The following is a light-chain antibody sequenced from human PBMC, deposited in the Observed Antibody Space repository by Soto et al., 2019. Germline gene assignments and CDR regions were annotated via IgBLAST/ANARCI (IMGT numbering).Light chain of an antibody. CDR3: QQYYSPPLT. CDR1: QSVLYSSNNKNY. Sequence: DIVMTQSPDSLAVSLGERATINCKSSQSVLYSSNNKNYLALYQQKPGQPPKLLIYWASTRESGVPDRFSGSGSGTDFTLTISSLQAEDVAVYDCQQYYSPPLTFGGGTKVEIK. J-gene: IGKJ4*01. CDR2: WAS. V-gene: IGKV4-1*01.